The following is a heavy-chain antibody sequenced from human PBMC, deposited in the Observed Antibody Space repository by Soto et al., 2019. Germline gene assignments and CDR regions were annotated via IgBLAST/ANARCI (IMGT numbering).Heavy chain of an antibody. D-gene: IGHD3-10*01. V-gene: IGHV3-11*01. CDR3: ASRAPYYFDY. J-gene: IGHJ4*02. CDR1: GITLSDYY. Sequence: GGSLRLSCAASGITLSDYYMSWIRPAPGKGLEWVSYISESGGTIYYGDSVKGRFTISRDNAKNSLYLQMNSLRAEDTAVYYCASRAPYYFDYWGQGTLVTVS. CDR2: ISESGGTI.